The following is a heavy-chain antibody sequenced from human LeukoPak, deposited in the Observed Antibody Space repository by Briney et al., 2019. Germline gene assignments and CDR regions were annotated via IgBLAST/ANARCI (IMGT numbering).Heavy chain of an antibody. CDR3: ARDMLLVSSSTFFDY. Sequence: GGSLRLSCAASGFTFSSYWMSWVRQAPGKGLEWVANIKQDGSEKYYVDSVKGRLTISRDNAKNSLYLQMNSLRAEDTAVYYCARDMLLVSSSTFFDYWGQGTLVTVSS. V-gene: IGHV3-7*03. CDR1: GFTFSSYW. CDR2: IKQDGSEK. D-gene: IGHD6-13*01. J-gene: IGHJ4*02.